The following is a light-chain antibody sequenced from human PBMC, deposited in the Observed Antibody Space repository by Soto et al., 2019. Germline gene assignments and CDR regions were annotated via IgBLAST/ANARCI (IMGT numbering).Light chain of an antibody. Sequence: DIQMTQSPSSLAASVGDRVTITCRSRQSISSYFKWYQQKPRKAPKLLIYAAASLQSGVPSRFSGSGSGTDFTLTISRLQPEDFATDHCQQSYSTLYTFGQGTKLEIK. V-gene: IGKV1-39*01. J-gene: IGKJ2*01. CDR3: QQSYSTLYT. CDR2: AAA. CDR1: QSISSY.